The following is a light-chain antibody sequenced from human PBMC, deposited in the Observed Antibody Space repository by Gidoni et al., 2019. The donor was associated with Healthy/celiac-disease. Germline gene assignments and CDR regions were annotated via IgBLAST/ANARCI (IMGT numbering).Light chain of an antibody. J-gene: IGKJ2*01. Sequence: EIVLTQSPGTLSLSPGERATLSCRASQSVSSSYLAWYQQKPGQAPRLLIYGASSRATGLPDRFSGSGSGTDFTLTISRLEPEDFAVYYCQQYGSSPRTFGQGTKLEIK. CDR3: QQYGSSPRT. V-gene: IGKV3-20*01. CDR2: GAS. CDR1: QSVSSSY.